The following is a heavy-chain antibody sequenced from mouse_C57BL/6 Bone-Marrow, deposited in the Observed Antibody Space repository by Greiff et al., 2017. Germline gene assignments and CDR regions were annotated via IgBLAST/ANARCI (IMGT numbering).Heavy chain of an antibody. CDR2: ISYDGSN. CDR1: GYSITSGYY. D-gene: IGHD2-1*01. Sequence: EVKLVESGPGLVKPSQSLSLTCSVTGYSITSGYYWNWIRQFPGNKLEWMGYISYDGSNNYNPSLKNRISITRDTSKNQFFLKLNSVTTEDTATYYCARIYYGNFFAYWGQGTLVTVSA. J-gene: IGHJ3*01. V-gene: IGHV3-6*01. CDR3: ARIYYGNFFAY.